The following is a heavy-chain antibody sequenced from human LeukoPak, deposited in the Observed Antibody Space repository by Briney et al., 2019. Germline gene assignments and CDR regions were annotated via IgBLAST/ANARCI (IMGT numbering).Heavy chain of an antibody. J-gene: IGHJ6*02. CDR3: ARTQTDYYGSGSYYKGHYYYYGMDV. CDR1: GLTLTTIY. V-gene: IGHV1-46*01. CDR2: LYPGGDRA. Sequence: ASVKVFCKASGLTLTTIYMHWVRQAPGQGLEWMAVLYPGGDRAIYAQRFQGRLTLTRDTSTNTVYMEVSSLASEDTAVYYCARTQTDYYGSGSYYKGHYYYYGMDVWGQGTTVTVSS. D-gene: IGHD3-10*01.